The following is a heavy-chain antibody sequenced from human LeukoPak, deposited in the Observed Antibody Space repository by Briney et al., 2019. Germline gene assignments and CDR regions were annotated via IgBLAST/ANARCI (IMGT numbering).Heavy chain of an antibody. J-gene: IGHJ4*02. CDR2: IIPIFGTA. CDR1: GGTFSSYA. V-gene: IGHV1-69*05. D-gene: IGHD1-7*01. CDR3: ARDLSPPPYKWNYDPLLGY. Sequence: ASVKVSCKASGGTFSSYAISWVRQAPGQGLEWMGGIIPIFGTANYAQKFQGRVTITTDESTSTAYMELSSLRSEDTAVYYCARDLSPPPYKWNYDPLLGYSGQGTLVTVSS.